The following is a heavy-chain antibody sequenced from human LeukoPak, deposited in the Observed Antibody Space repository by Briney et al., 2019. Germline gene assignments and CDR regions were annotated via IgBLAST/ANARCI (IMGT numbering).Heavy chain of an antibody. CDR1: GGSISSSTHY. Sequence: SETLSLTCTDSGGSISSSTHYWGWIRQSPGKGLEWIGSMYNSGSISYNPSIRSRVTIAVDTSKNQISLNFHSVTAADTALYFCARNETSGYFDIWGQGTMVTVSS. CDR3: ARNETSGYFDI. D-gene: IGHD3-22*01. CDR2: MYNSGSI. J-gene: IGHJ3*02. V-gene: IGHV4-39*01.